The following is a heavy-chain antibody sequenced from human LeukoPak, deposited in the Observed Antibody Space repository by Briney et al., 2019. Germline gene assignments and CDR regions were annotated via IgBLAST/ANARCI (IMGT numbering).Heavy chain of an antibody. CDR1: GFRFSDYT. D-gene: IGHD3-16*01. Sequence: GGSLRLSCAASGFRFSDYTMTWVRQAPGKGPEWVSAIGGRGGSTYYADFLGGRFTISRDNSKDMLYLQMNSLKVEDTATYYCGKEGGAWGQGTKVTVSS. CDR2: IGGRGGST. CDR3: GKEGGA. V-gene: IGHV3-23*01. J-gene: IGHJ5*02.